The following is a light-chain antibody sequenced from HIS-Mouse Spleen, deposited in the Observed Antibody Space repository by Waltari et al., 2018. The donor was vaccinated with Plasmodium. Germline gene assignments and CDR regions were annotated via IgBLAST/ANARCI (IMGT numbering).Light chain of an antibody. CDR3: YSTDSSGNHRV. Sequence: SYELTQPPSVPVSPGQTARITCPVDAVPHKSANGYQQKSGQAPVLVISEDSKRPSGIPERFSGSSSGTMATLTISGAQVEDEADYYCYSTDSSGNHRVFGGGTKLTVL. J-gene: IGLJ3*02. CDR1: AVPHKS. V-gene: IGLV3-10*01. CDR2: EDS.